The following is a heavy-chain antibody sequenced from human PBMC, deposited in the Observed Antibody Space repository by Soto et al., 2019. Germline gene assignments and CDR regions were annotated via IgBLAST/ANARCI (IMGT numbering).Heavy chain of an antibody. D-gene: IGHD1-26*01. CDR1: GFSVSNNY. V-gene: IGHV3-53*01. CDR2: IYTGGTT. Sequence: EVQMVESGGGLIQPGGSLRLSCAASGFSVSNNYMSWVRQAPGKGLELLSVIYTGGTTYYADTVKGRFTISRDNSKNTLYLQMNSLRAEDTAVYYCAIRSGSHGWGQGTTVTVSS. J-gene: IGHJ6*02. CDR3: AIRSGSHG.